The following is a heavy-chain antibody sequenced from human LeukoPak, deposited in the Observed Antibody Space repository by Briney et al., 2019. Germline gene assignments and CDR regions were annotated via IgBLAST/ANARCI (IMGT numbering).Heavy chain of an antibody. CDR3: ARDSGYCSSTSCSNGMDV. D-gene: IGHD2-2*03. CDR2: IGTAGDT. Sequence: GGSLRLSCAASGFTFSSYDMHWVRQAPGKGLEWVSAIGTAGDTYYPGSVKGRFTISRENAKNSLYLQMNSLRAGDTAVYYCARDSGYCSSTSCSNGMDVWGQGTTVTVSS. J-gene: IGHJ6*02. V-gene: IGHV3-13*01. CDR1: GFTFSSYD.